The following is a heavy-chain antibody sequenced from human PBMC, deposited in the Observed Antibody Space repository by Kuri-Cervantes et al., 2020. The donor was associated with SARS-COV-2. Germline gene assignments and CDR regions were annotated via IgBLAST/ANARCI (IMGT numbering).Heavy chain of an antibody. V-gene: IGHV4-38-2*02. CDR3: ASSGWDLTFDY. CDR1: GYSISSGYY. CDR2: IYHSGST. D-gene: IGHD6-19*01. Sequence: ESLKISCTVSGYSISSGYYWGWIRQPPGKGLEWIGSIYHSGSTYYNPSLKSRVTISVDTSKNQFSLKLSSVTAADTAVYYCASSGWDLTFDYWGQGTLVTVSS. J-gene: IGHJ4*02.